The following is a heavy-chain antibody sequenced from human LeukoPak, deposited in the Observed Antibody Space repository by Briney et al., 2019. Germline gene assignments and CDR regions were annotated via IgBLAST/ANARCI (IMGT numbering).Heavy chain of an antibody. V-gene: IGHV4-38-2*02. J-gene: IGHJ4*02. CDR3: GYSGYDFSPNY. Sequence: PSETLSLTCTVSGYSISNGHYWGWIRQPPGKGLEWIGSISHTGSSYYNPSLKSRVTISVDASKNQFSLKLSSVTAADTAVYYCGYSGYDFSPNYWGQGTLVTVSS. CDR2: ISHTGSS. CDR1: GYSISNGHY. D-gene: IGHD5-12*01.